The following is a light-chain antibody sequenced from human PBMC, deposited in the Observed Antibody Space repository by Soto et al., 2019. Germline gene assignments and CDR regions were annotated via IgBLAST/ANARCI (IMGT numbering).Light chain of an antibody. CDR2: GVS. Sequence: QSALTQPASLSGSPGQSITISCTGTSSDVGGYNYVSWYQQHPGRAPKLIIYGVSNRPSGVSYRFSASKSGNTASLTISGLQAEDEADYYCSSYISVTSPVVFGGGTKLT. CDR1: SSDVGGYNY. CDR3: SSYISVTSPVV. V-gene: IGLV2-14*01. J-gene: IGLJ2*01.